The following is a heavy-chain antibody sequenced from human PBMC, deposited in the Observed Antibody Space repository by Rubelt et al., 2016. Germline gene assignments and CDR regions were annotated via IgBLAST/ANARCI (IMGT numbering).Heavy chain of an antibody. CDR1: GYSISSYY. Sequence: QVQLQESGPGLVKPSETLSLTCTVSGYSISSYYWTWIRQPPGKGLEWIGYIYYSGSTSYNPSLKSRVTISIDTSKNQFSLKLSSVTAADTAMYYWARFGAAAGTDYWGQGALVTVSS. D-gene: IGHD6-13*01. CDR2: IYYSGST. V-gene: IGHV4-59*01. CDR3: ARFGAAAGTDY. J-gene: IGHJ4*02.